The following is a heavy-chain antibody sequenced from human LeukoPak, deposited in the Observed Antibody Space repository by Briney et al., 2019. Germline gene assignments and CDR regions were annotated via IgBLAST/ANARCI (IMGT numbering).Heavy chain of an antibody. Sequence: SETLSLTCTVSGGSISSSSYYWGWIRQPPGKGLEWIGSIYYSGSTYYNPSLKSRVTISVDTSKNQFSLKLSSVTAADTAVYYCARVLLWFGGSWAFPDWGQGTLVTVSS. J-gene: IGHJ4*02. D-gene: IGHD3-10*01. CDR1: GGSISSSSYY. CDR2: IYYSGST. CDR3: ARVLLWFGGSWAFPD. V-gene: IGHV4-39*01.